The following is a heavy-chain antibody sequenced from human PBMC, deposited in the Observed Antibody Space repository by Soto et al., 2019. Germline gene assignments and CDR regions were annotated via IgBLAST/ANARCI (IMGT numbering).Heavy chain of an antibody. D-gene: IGHD3-22*01. Sequence: QVQLVESGGGVVQPGRSLRLSCAASGFTFSSYAMHWVRQAPGKGLEWVAVISYDGSNKYYADSVKGRFTISRDNSKNTLYLQINSLRAEDTAVYYCARVRDSSGYYAFDIWGEGTMVTVSS. CDR1: GFTFSSYA. CDR3: ARVRDSSGYYAFDI. V-gene: IGHV3-30*14. CDR2: ISYDGSNK. J-gene: IGHJ3*02.